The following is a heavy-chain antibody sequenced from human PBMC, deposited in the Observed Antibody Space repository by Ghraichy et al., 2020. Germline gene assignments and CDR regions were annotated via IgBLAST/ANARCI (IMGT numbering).Heavy chain of an antibody. CDR1: GGSISSGSYY. J-gene: IGHJ5*02. CDR2: IYTSGST. D-gene: IGHD6-13*01. Sequence: SETLSLTCTVSGGSISSGSYYWSWIRQPAGKGLEWIGRIYTSGSTNYNPSLKSRVTISVDTSKNQFSLKLSSVTAADTAVYYCAREHSSSWYVNWFDPWGQGTLVTVSS. CDR3: AREHSSSWYVNWFDP. V-gene: IGHV4-61*02.